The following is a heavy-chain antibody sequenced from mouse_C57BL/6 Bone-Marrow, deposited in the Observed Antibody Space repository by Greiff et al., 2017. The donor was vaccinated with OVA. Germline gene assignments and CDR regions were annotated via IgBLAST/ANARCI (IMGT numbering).Heavy chain of an antibody. D-gene: IGHD4-1*01. CDR3: ARGWDVWYFDV. Sequence: QVQLNQPGAELVNPASSLKLSCKASGYTFTSYWMHWVKQRPGRGLEWIGRIDPNSGGTKYNEKFKSKATLTVDKPSSTAYMQLSSLTSEDSAVYYCARGWDVWYFDVWGTGTTVTVSS. CDR1: GYTFTSYW. J-gene: IGHJ1*03. V-gene: IGHV1-72*01. CDR2: IDPNSGGT.